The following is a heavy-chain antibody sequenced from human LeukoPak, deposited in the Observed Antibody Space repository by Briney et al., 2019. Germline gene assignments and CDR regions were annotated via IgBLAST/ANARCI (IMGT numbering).Heavy chain of an antibody. J-gene: IGHJ5*02. D-gene: IGHD3-16*01. Sequence: SQTLSLTCAISGDSVSSSSGAWNWVRQSPSRGLEWLARTYFRSKWYNDYAGSVKSRITLTRATSKNQFSLHLDSVTPEDTAIYYCARDPGGGGFDPWGQGTLVTVSS. CDR2: TYFRSKWYN. CDR3: ARDPGGGGFDP. V-gene: IGHV6-1*01. CDR1: GDSVSSSSGA.